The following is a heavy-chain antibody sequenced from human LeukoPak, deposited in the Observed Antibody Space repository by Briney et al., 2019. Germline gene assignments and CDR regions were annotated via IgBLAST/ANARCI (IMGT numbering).Heavy chain of an antibody. CDR1: GFTFSSYE. V-gene: IGHV3-48*03. CDR2: IGGSGRTI. J-gene: IGHJ4*02. Sequence: GGSLRLSCAASGFTFSSYEMNWVRQAPGKGLEWVSYIGGSGRTIHYADSVKGRFTVSRDNAKNSLYLQMNSLRAEDTAVYYCARDMGYCSGGSCYGRRYFDYWGQGTLVTVSS. D-gene: IGHD2-15*01. CDR3: ARDMGYCSGGSCYGRRYFDY.